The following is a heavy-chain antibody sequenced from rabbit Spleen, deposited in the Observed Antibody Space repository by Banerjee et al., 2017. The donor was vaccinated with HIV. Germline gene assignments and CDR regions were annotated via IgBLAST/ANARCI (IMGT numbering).Heavy chain of an antibody. J-gene: IGHJ4*01. CDR3: ARQDGFYGRGGHTYAKFAL. CDR1: GFSFSNKAV. Sequence: QQQLVESGGGLVKPEGSLKLSCTASGFSFSNKAVMCWVRQAPGKGLEWIACINAITGKVVYASWAKGRFTFSKTSSTTVTLEMTSLTAADTATYFCARQDGFYGRGGHTYAKFALCGPGTLVTVS. D-gene: IGHD6-1*01. V-gene: IGHV1S45*01. CDR2: INAITGKV.